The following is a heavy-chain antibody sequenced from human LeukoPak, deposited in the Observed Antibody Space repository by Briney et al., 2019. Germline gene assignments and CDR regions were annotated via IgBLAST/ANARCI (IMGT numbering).Heavy chain of an antibody. J-gene: IGHJ4*02. Sequence: GRSLRLSCAASGFTFDDYAMHWVRQAPGKGLEWVSGISWNSGSIGYADSVKGRFTISRDNAKNSLYLQMNSLRAEDTALYYCXXXXXXXXXXXXXXXXXIVYYFDYWGQGTLVTVSS. CDR1: GFTFDDYA. V-gene: IGHV3-9*01. CDR3: XXXXXXXXXXXXXXXXXIVYYFDY. D-gene: IGHD3-16*02. CDR2: ISWNSGSI.